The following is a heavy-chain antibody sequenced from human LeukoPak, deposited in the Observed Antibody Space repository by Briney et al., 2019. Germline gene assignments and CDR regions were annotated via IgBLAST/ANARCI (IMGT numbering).Heavy chain of an antibody. CDR2: ISGSGGST. CDR3: AKDRVSPSGYFDY. J-gene: IGHJ4*02. CDR1: GFTFSSYA. V-gene: IGHV3-23*01. D-gene: IGHD3-10*01. Sequence: GGSLRLSCAASGFTFSSYAMSWVRQAPGKGLDWVSAISGSGGSTYYADSVKGRFTISRDNSKNTLYLQMNSLRAEDTAVYYCAKDRVSPSGYFDYWGQGTLVTVSS.